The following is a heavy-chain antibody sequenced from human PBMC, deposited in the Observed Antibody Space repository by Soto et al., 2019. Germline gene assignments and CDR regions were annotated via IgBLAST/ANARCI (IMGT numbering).Heavy chain of an antibody. CDR3: AHAGDYDLLTFDH. J-gene: IGHJ4*02. CDR1: GFSLSSYGMG. V-gene: IGHV2-5*02. Sequence: QITLKESGPTLVRPAQTLTLTCGFSGFSLSSYGMGVAWIRQPPGKALEWLALIYWDDDKRYSPSLKDRLAIXXXXXXXXVVLTITNMDPGDTATYFCAHAGDYDLLTFDHWGPGTLVTVSS. CDR2: IYWDDDK. D-gene: IGHD4-17*01.